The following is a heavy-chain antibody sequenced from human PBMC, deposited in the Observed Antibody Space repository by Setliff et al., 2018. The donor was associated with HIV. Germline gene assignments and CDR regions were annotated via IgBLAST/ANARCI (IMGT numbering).Heavy chain of an antibody. CDR3: VGSTIAAAVYYYYYYMDV. Sequence: SETLSLTCTVSGGSISSSSYYWGWIRQPPGKGLEWIGSIYYSGSTYANPSLKSRVTISVDTSKNQFSLNLSSVTAADTAVYYCVGSTIAAAVYYYYYYMDVWGKGTTGTVSS. CDR1: GGSISSSSYY. J-gene: IGHJ6*03. V-gene: IGHV4-39*01. D-gene: IGHD6-13*01. CDR2: IYYSGST.